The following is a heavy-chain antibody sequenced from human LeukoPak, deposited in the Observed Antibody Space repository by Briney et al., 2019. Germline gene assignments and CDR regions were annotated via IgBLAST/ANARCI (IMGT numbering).Heavy chain of an antibody. CDR3: ARHAGYCSGGSCDRWFDP. CDR2: IYTRGST. D-gene: IGHD2-15*01. J-gene: IGHJ5*02. CDR1: GGSISSYY. V-gene: IGHV4-4*09. Sequence: SETLSLTCTVSGGSISSYYWSWIRQPPGKGLEWIGYIYTRGSTNYNPSLKSRVTISVDTSKNEISLKLSSVTAADTAVYYCARHAGYCSGGSCDRWFDPWGQGTLVTVSS.